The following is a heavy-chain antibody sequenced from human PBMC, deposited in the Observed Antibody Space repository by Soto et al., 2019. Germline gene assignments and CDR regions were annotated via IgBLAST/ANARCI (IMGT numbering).Heavy chain of an antibody. V-gene: IGHV4-39*01. Sequence: NPSETLSLTSTVSGGSISSNDYYWGLIRQPPGKGLEWIGSIYYSGSTYYNPSLKSRVTISVDTSKNQFSLKLSSVTAADTAVYYCARQAGGITIFGGWFDPWGQGTLVTSPQ. J-gene: IGHJ5*02. D-gene: IGHD3-3*01. CDR2: IYYSGST. CDR1: GGSISSNDYY. CDR3: ARQAGGITIFGGWFDP.